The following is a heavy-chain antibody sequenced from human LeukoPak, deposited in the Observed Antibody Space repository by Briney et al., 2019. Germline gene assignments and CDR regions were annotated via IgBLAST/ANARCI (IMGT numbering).Heavy chain of an antibody. CDR2: IYYSGST. D-gene: IGHD6-13*01. J-gene: IGHJ3*01. V-gene: IGHV4-39*01. CDR1: GGSISSSSYY. CDR3: ARVSREQQLY. Sequence: PSETLSLTCTVSGGSISSSSYYWGWIRQPPGKGLEWIGSIYYSGSTYYNPSLKSRVTISVDTSKNQFSLKLSSVTAADTAVYYCARVSREQQLYWGQGTMVTVSS.